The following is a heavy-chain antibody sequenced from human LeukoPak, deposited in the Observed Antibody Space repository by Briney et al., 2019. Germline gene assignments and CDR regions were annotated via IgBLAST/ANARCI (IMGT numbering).Heavy chain of an antibody. Sequence: QPGGSLRLSCAASGFTFSSYDMHWVRQAPGKGLEWVAVISFDGSNKYYTDSVKGRFTISRDNSENTLYLQMNSLRAEDTAIYYCANTRIQVWSHVFDYWGQGTLVTVSS. CDR3: ANTRIQVWSHVFDY. J-gene: IGHJ4*02. V-gene: IGHV3-30*18. CDR2: ISFDGSNK. CDR1: GFTFSSYD. D-gene: IGHD5-18*01.